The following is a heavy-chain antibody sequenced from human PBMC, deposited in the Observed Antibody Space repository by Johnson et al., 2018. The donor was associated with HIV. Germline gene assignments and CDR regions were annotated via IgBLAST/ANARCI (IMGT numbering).Heavy chain of an antibody. J-gene: IGHJ3*02. Sequence: VQLVESGGGLVQPGGSLRLSCAASGFTFSSYAMSWVRQAPGKGLEWVSTIGGSGGTTYYADSVKGRFTISRDSSKNTMFLQMSSRRVEDTAVYYCAKYGGGGTYFSAFDIWGQGTKVTVSS. D-gene: IGHD1-26*01. CDR3: AKYGGGGTYFSAFDI. CDR2: IGGSGGTT. V-gene: IGHV3-23*04. CDR1: GFTFSSYA.